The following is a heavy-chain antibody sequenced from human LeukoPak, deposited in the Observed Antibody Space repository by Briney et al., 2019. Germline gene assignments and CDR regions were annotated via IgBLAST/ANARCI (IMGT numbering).Heavy chain of an antibody. Sequence: GGSLRLSCAASGLTFSSYWMSWVRQAPGKGLEWVANIKQDGSQKYYVDSVKGRFTISRDNAKNSLYLQMNSLRAEDTAVYYCARGLDTAMALNDAFDIWGQGTMVTVSS. CDR2: IKQDGSQK. V-gene: IGHV3-7*02. D-gene: IGHD5-18*01. CDR1: GLTFSSYW. CDR3: ARGLDTAMALNDAFDI. J-gene: IGHJ3*02.